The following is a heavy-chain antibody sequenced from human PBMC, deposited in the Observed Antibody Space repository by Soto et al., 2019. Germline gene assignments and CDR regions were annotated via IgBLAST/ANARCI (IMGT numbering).Heavy chain of an antibody. CDR3: ASTYLTAAGRQYYFDY. Sequence: SETLPLTCAVYGGSFSGYYWSWIRQPPGKGLEWIGEINHSGSTNYNPSLKSRVTISVDTSKNQFSLKLSSVTAADTAVYYCASTYLTAAGRQYYFDYWGQGTLVTVSS. J-gene: IGHJ4*02. D-gene: IGHD6-13*01. V-gene: IGHV4-34*01. CDR1: GGSFSGYY. CDR2: INHSGST.